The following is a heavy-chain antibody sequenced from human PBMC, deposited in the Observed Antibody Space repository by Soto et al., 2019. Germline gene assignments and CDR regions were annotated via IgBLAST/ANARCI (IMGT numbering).Heavy chain of an antibody. CDR1: GGSISSGGYY. J-gene: IGHJ5*02. Sequence: LSLTCTVSGGSISSGGYYWSWIRQHPGKGLEWIGYIYYSGSTYYNPSLKSRVTISVDTSKNQFSLKLSSVTAADTAVYYCAREPRDYYDSSGNWFDPWGQGTLVTVSS. CDR2: IYYSGST. V-gene: IGHV4-31*03. CDR3: AREPRDYYDSSGNWFDP. D-gene: IGHD3-22*01.